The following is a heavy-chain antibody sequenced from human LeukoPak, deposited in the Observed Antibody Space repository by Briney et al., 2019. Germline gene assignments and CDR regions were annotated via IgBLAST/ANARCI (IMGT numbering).Heavy chain of an antibody. D-gene: IGHD1-26*01. J-gene: IGHJ6*02. CDR1: GFTFSSYA. V-gene: IGHV3-23*01. CDR2: ISGSGGST. Sequence: GGSLRLSCAASGFTFSSYAMSWVRQAPGKGLEWVSAISGSGGSTYYADSVKGRLTISRDNSKNTLYLQMNSLRAEDTAVYYCAKDPRGSWYYYYGMDVWGQGTTVTVSS. CDR3: AKDPRGSWYYYYGMDV.